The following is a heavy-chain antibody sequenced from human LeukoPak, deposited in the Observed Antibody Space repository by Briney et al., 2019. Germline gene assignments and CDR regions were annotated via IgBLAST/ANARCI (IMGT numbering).Heavy chain of an antibody. V-gene: IGHV3-23*01. CDR1: GFTFSNYA. J-gene: IGHJ4*02. D-gene: IGHD3-22*01. CDR2: IGGSGGGT. CDR3: AKGLGDSIGYYGRPIDY. Sequence: GGSLRLSCAASGFTFSNYAMSWVRQAPGKGLEWVSVIGGSGGGTYYADSVKGRFTVSRDNSRNTLYVQMKSLRAEDTAVYYCAKGLGDSIGYYGRPIDYWGQGTLVTVSS.